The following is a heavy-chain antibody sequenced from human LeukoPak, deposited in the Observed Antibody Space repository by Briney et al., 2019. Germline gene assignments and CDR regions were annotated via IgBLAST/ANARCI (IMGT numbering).Heavy chain of an antibody. CDR2: HSGST. Sequence: HSGSTNNNPSLKSRVTISVDKSKNQFSLNLRSVTAADTAVYYCARAGLDCSGGSCYGGLDYWGQGALVTVSS. D-gene: IGHD2-15*01. CDR3: ARAGLDCSGGSCYGGLDY. J-gene: IGHJ4*02. V-gene: IGHV4-4*02.